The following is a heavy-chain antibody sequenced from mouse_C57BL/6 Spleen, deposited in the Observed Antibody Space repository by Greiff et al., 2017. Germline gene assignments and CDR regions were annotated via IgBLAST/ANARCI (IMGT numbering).Heavy chain of an antibody. CDR2: ISSGSSTI. V-gene: IGHV5-17*01. CDR1: GFTFSDSG. CDR3: ARSPFDY. Sequence: EVHLVESGGGLVKPGGSLKLSCAASGFTFSDSGMHWVRQAPEKGLEWVAYISSGSSTIYYADTVKGRFTISRDNAKNTLFLQMTSLRSEDTAMYYCARSPFDYWGQGTTLTVSS. J-gene: IGHJ2*01.